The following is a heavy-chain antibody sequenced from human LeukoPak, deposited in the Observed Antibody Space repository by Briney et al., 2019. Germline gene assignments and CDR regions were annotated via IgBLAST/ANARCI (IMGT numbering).Heavy chain of an antibody. CDR3: ARDGTLVITEVLDY. D-gene: IGHD3-16*01. V-gene: IGHV1-18*01. CDR2: ISAYNGNT. CDR1: GYTFTSYG. J-gene: IGHJ4*02. Sequence: ASVKVSCKASGYTFTSYGISWVRQAPGQGLEWMGWISAYNGNTNYAQKLQGRVTMTTDTPTSTAYMELRSLRSDDTAVYYCARDGTLVITEVLDYWGQGTLVTVSS.